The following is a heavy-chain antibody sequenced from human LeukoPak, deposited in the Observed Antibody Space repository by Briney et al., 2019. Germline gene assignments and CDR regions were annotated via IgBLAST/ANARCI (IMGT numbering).Heavy chain of an antibody. Sequence: PGGSLRLSCAASGFTFSSYAMSWVRQAPGKGLEWVSGISGSGGSTYHADSVKGRFTISRDNAKNTLYLHMNSLRGEDTAVYYCAAGLTMVTAFDYWGQGTRVTVSS. J-gene: IGHJ4*02. CDR3: AAGLTMVTAFDY. V-gene: IGHV3-23*01. CDR2: ISGSGGST. D-gene: IGHD2-21*02. CDR1: GFTFSSYA.